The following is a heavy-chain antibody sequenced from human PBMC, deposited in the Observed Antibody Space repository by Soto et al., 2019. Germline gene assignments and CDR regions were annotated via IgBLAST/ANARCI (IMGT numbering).Heavy chain of an antibody. CDR3: ARVGNVDIVARTPSEDYYYYYGMDV. CDR1: GFTFSSYA. V-gene: IGHV3-30-3*01. J-gene: IGHJ6*02. Sequence: QVQLVESGGGVVQPGRSLRLSCAASGFTFSSYAMHWVRQAPGKGLEWVAVISYDGSNKYYADSVKGRFTISRDNSKNTLYLQMNSLRAEDTAVYYCARVGNVDIVARTPSEDYYYYYGMDVWGQGTTVTVSS. D-gene: IGHD5-12*01. CDR2: ISYDGSNK.